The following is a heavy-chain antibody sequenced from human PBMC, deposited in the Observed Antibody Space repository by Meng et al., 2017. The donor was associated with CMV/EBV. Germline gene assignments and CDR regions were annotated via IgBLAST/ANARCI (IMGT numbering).Heavy chain of an antibody. CDR1: GFTFSSYA. V-gene: IGHV3-30*04. CDR3: ARVQEDIVVVPAALAAFDT. J-gene: IGHJ3*02. D-gene: IGHD2-2*01. Sequence: GGSLRLSCAASGFTFSSYAMHWVRQAPGKGLEWVAVISYDGSNKYYADSVKGRFTISRDNSKNTLYLQMNSLRAEDTAVYYCARVQEDIVVVPAALAAFDTWGQETMVTVSS. CDR2: ISYDGSNK.